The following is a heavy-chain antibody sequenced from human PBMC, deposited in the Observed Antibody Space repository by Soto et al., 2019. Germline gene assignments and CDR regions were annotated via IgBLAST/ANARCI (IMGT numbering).Heavy chain of an antibody. CDR1: CFTFSRYS. D-gene: IGHD7-27*01. V-gene: IGHV3-21*01. Sequence: GGSLTLSCAASCFTFSRYSINWVRQAPGKGLEWVSSISSTTNYIYYADSMKGRFTVSRDNAKNSVYLDMNSLSAEDTAVYYCARESEDLTSNFDYWGQGTLVTVSS. CDR3: ARESEDLTSNFDY. CDR2: ISSTTNYI. J-gene: IGHJ4*02.